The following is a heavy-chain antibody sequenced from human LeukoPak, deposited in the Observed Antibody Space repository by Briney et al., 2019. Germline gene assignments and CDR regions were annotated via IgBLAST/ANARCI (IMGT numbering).Heavy chain of an antibody. CDR2: ISYNGDNA. CDR1: GFTFRSYG. D-gene: IGHD3-9*01. V-gene: IGHV3-30*03. J-gene: IGHJ4*02. CDR3: ARDRTAIRYFDWLPADY. Sequence: GKSLRLSCIASGFTFRSYGMHWVRQAPGQGLEWVAFISYNGDNAYYADSVKGRFTVSRDNSRDTLSLEMDSLRTEDTAVYYCARDRTAIRYFDWLPADYWGQGTLVTVSS.